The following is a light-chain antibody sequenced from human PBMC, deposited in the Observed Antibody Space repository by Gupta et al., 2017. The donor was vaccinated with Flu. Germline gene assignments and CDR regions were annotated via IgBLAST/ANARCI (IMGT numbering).Light chain of an antibody. J-gene: IGKJ4*01. CDR2: DAS. CDR3: QQRSNRPT. V-gene: IGKV3-11*01. Sequence: IVLTQSPATLSLSPGERATLSCRASQSVSSYLAWYQQKPGQAPRLLIYDASNRATGIPARFSGSGSGTDFTLTIGSLEPEDFAVYYCQQRSNRPTFGGGTKVEIK. CDR1: QSVSSY.